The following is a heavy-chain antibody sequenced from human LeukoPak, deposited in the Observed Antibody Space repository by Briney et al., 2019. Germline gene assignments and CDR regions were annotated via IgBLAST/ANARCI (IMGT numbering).Heavy chain of an antibody. CDR3: ARGRIAKIVVVHSFSYGMDV. Sequence: SEAPSLTLTVHGGAFTDFFLTWIRPSPGKGLEWVGGNQDYNGDTNYNPSLNSRVSISLEKSKNQFSLELRSVTAADTAVYYCARGRIAKIVVVHSFSYGMDVWGQGTTVTVSS. V-gene: IGHV4-34*01. CDR2: NQDYNGDT. D-gene: IGHD3-22*01. CDR1: GGAFTDFF. J-gene: IGHJ6*02.